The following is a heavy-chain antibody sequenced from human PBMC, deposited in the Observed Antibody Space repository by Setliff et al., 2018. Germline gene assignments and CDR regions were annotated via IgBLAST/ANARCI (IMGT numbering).Heavy chain of an antibody. CDR2: VYYSGTA. D-gene: IGHD5-12*01. V-gene: IGHV4-59*01. CDR3: ARGGTFRYFDF. Sequence: PSETLSLTCTVSDGSLSTYYWSWIRQPPGKGLEFIGYVYYSGTANYSPSLRSRLTITVATSKNQFALKLRSVTGADTAVYYWARGGTFRYFDFWGQGAPVTVSS. CDR1: DGSLSTYY. J-gene: IGHJ4*02.